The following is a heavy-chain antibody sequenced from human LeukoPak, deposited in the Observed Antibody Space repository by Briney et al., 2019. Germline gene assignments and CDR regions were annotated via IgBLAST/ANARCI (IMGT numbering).Heavy chain of an antibody. CDR2: INSDDSST. D-gene: IGHD2-2*01. CDR1: GFTFSNYW. CDR3: ARGGVPAAHDY. J-gene: IGHJ4*02. V-gene: IGHV3-74*01. Sequence: PGGSLRLSCAASGFTFSNYWMHWVRQAPGKGLVWVSHINSDDSSTSYADSVKGRFTISRDNAKNTLYLQMNSLRAEDTAVYYCARGGVPAAHDYWGQGTLVTVSS.